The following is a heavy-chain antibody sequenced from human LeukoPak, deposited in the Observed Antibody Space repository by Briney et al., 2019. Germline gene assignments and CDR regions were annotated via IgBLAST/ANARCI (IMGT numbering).Heavy chain of an antibody. CDR3: ARENYDSSLPPGWFDP. CDR1: GGSISSYY. D-gene: IGHD3-22*01. J-gene: IGHJ5*02. V-gene: IGHV4-59*01. Sequence: PSETLSLTCTVSGGSISSYYWSWIRQPPGKGLEWIGYIYYSGSTNSNPSLKSRVTISVDTSKNQFSLKLSSVTAADTAVYYCARENYDSSLPPGWFDPWGQRTLVTVSS. CDR2: IYYSGST.